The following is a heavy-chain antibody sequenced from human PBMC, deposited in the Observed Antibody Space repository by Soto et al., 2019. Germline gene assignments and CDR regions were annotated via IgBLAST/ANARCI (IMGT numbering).Heavy chain of an antibody. Sequence: ASVKVSCKASGNSFTNYAMHCVRQAPGQRLQWMGWINAGNGNTKYSQKFQDRVTFTRDTSAKTAYMELSSLRSEDTAVYYCARVRSGAFDIWGQGTMVTVSS. D-gene: IGHD4-17*01. CDR3: ARVRSGAFDI. J-gene: IGHJ3*02. CDR2: INAGNGNT. V-gene: IGHV1-3*01. CDR1: GNSFTNYA.